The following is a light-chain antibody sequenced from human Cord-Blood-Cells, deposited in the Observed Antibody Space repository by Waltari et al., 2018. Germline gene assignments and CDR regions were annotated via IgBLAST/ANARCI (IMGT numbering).Light chain of an antibody. CDR3: SSYTSSSTLV. CDR1: SSDVGGYNY. Sequence: QSALTQPVSVSGAPGQSLTISCTGTSSDVGGYNYVSWYQQHPGKAPKLMIYDVSNRPSGVSNRSSGSKSGNTASLTISGLQAEDEADYYCSSYTSSSTLVFGTGTKVTVL. V-gene: IGLV2-14*01. CDR2: DVS. J-gene: IGLJ1*01.